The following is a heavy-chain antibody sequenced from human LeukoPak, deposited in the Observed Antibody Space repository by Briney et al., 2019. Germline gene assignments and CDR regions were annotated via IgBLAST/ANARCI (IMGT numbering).Heavy chain of an antibody. CDR2: IIPLFGTP. Sequence: SVKVSCKASGGSFNDYAFSWVRQAPGQGLEWMGGIIPLFGTPIYAQQFQGRFTITTDESTGTAYMELSSLTSEDTAVYYCARERTTETTWGYFDCWGQGTLVTVSS. CDR3: ARERTTETTWGYFDC. D-gene: IGHD4-17*01. V-gene: IGHV1-69*05. J-gene: IGHJ4*02. CDR1: GGSFNDYA.